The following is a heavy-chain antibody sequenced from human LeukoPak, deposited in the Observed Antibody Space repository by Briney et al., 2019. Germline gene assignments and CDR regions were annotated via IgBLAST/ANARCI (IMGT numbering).Heavy chain of an antibody. V-gene: IGHV3-21*01. CDR2: ISSSSSYI. Sequence: PGGSLRLSCAASGFTFSSYSMNWVRQAPGKGLEWVSSISSSSSYIYYADSVRGRFTISRDNAKNSLYLQMNSLRAEDTAVYYCARDPSFYGGSYYSDYWGQGTLVTVSS. J-gene: IGHJ4*02. CDR3: ARDPSFYGGSYYSDY. CDR1: GFTFSSYS. D-gene: IGHD1-26*01.